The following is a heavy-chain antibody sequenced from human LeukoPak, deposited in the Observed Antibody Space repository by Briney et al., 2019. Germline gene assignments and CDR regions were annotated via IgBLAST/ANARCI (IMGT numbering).Heavy chain of an antibody. D-gene: IGHD1-26*01. Sequence: GGSLRLSCAASGFTFSSYAMSWVRQAPGKGLEWVSAISDSGGSTYYADSVKGRFTISRDNSKNTLYLQMNSLRAEDTAVYYRAKVTEWEPNSFDYWGQGTLVTVSS. V-gene: IGHV3-23*01. CDR1: GFTFSSYA. J-gene: IGHJ4*02. CDR3: AKVTEWEPNSFDY. CDR2: ISDSGGST.